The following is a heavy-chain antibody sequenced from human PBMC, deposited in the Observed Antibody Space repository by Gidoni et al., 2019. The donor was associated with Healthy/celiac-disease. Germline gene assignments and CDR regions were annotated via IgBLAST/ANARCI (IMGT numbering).Heavy chain of an antibody. Sequence: EVQLVESGGGLVKPGGSLRLSCDASGFTFSNAWLSRVRQAPGKGLEWVGRIKSKTDGGTTDYAAPVKGRFTISRDDSKNTLYLQMNSLKTEDTAVYYCTPSPGYGSGSYYNVNLDYWGQGTLVTVSS. D-gene: IGHD3-10*01. CDR3: TPSPGYGSGSYYNVNLDY. J-gene: IGHJ4*02. CDR1: GFTFSNAW. CDR2: IKSKTDGGTT. V-gene: IGHV3-15*01.